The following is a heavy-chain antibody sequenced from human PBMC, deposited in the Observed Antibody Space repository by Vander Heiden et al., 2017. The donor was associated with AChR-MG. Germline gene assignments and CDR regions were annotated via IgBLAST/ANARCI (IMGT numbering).Heavy chain of an antibody. CDR3: ARDEKTGRRGSGSYVY. J-gene: IGHJ4*02. D-gene: IGHD3-10*01. CDR2: ISYDGSNK. V-gene: IGHV3-30-3*01. Sequence: QVQLVEFGGGVVQPGRSLGLSCAASGITLSSYAMHWVRQAPGKGLEWVAVISYDGSNKYYADSVKGRFTISRDNSKNTLYLQMNSLRAEDTAVYYCARDEKTGRRGSGSYVYWGQGTLVTVSS. CDR1: GITLSSYA.